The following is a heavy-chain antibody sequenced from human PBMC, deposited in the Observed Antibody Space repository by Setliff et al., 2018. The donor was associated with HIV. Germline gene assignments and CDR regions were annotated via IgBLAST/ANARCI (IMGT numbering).Heavy chain of an antibody. CDR3: ARPTNIDTLYYGSQSFYMYYYGMDV. V-gene: IGHV3-7*01. Sequence: PGGSLRLSCAASGFTFSTYWMIWVRQAPGKGLEWVANIKQDGSERSYVDSVKGRFTISRDNANNSLYLQMNSLRAEDTAVYFCARPTNIDTLYYGSQSFYMYYYGMDVWGQGTTVTVSS. D-gene: IGHD3-10*01. J-gene: IGHJ6*02. CDR1: GFTFSTYW. CDR2: IKQDGSER.